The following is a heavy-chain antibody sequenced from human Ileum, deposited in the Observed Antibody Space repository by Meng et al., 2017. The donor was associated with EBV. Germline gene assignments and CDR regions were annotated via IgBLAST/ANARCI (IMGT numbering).Heavy chain of an antibody. V-gene: IGHV4-61*08. J-gene: IGHJ4*02. CDR2: MSYNGST. Sequence: QGQLQGPGPGLVKPSETLSLTCSVSNGSVSSYGYYWTWIRQPPGKGLEWIGYMSYNGSTNYKSTLKSRVTISVDKSKNQFSLKLSSVTAADTAVYYCARERGGGDRGIQWGQGTLVTVSS. CDR3: ARERGGGDRGIQ. D-gene: IGHD2-21*02. CDR1: NGSVSSYGYY.